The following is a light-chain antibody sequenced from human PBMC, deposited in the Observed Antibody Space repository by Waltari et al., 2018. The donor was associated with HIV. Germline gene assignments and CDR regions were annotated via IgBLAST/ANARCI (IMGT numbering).Light chain of an antibody. J-gene: IGLJ1*01. Sequence: QSVLTQPPSASGTPGQRVNIPCSGSSSNTGSNTVNWYQQHPGAAPKLLIYSNNQRPSGVPDRFSGSKSGTSASLAISGLLSEDEADYSCATWDDSLNGYVFGTGTKVTVL. CDR2: SNN. CDR1: SSNTGSNT. V-gene: IGLV1-44*01. CDR3: ATWDDSLNGYV.